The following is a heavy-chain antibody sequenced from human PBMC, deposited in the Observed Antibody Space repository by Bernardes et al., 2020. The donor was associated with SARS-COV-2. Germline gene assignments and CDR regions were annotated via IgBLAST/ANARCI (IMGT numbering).Heavy chain of an antibody. CDR3: ARDGRYCSSTSCYPRFDY. D-gene: IGHD2-2*01. CDR2: ISSSSSYI. CDR1: GFTFSSYS. J-gene: IGHJ4*02. V-gene: IGHV3-21*01. Sequence: GGSLRLSCAASGFTFSSYSMNWVRQAPGKGLEWVSSISSSSSYIYYADSVKGRFTISRDNAKNSLYLQMNSLRAEDTAVYYCARDGRYCSSTSCYPRFDYWGQGTLVTVSS.